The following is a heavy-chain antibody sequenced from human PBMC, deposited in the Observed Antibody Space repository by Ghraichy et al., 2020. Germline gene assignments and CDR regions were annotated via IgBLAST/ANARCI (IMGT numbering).Heavy chain of an antibody. J-gene: IGHJ3*02. D-gene: IGHD3-10*01. CDR3: AKPKDRFGAVDI. Sequence: SETLSLTCTVSGGSISSYYWSWIRQPPGKGLEWIGYIYYSGITDYNPSLKSRVTISLDTSTNQFSLKLSSVTAADTAVYYCAKPKDRFGAVDIWGQGTMVTVSS. V-gene: IGHV4-59*08. CDR1: GGSISSYY. CDR2: IYYSGIT.